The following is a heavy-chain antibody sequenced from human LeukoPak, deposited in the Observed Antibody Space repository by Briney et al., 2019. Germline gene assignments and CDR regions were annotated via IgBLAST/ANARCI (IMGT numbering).Heavy chain of an antibody. CDR2: INPNSGGT. D-gene: IGHD3-10*01. J-gene: IGHJ5*02. CDR1: GYTFTGYH. CDR3: ARGSITMVRGVIVWFDP. Sequence: ASVKVSCKASGYTFTGYHMHWVRQAPGQGLKWMGWINPNSGGTNYAQKFQGRVTMTRDTSISTAYMELSRLRSDDTAVYYCARGSITMVRGVIVWFDPWGQGTLVTVSS. V-gene: IGHV1-2*02.